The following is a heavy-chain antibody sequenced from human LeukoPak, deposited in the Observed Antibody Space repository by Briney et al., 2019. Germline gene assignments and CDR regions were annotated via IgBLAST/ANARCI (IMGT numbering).Heavy chain of an antibody. CDR1: EFTVSSYG. CDR3: ALADTAMVDY. CDR2: ISYDGSNK. J-gene: IGHJ4*02. V-gene: IGHV3-30*03. Sequence: PGWSLRLSCAASEFTVSSYGMHWVRQAPGKGLEWVAVISYDGSNKYYADSVRGRFTISRDNSKNTLYLQMNSLRAEDTAVYYCALADTAMVDYWGQGTLVTVSS. D-gene: IGHD5-18*01.